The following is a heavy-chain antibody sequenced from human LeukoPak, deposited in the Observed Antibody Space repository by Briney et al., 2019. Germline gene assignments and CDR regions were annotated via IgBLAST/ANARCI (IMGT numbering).Heavy chain of an antibody. V-gene: IGHV3-30*02. D-gene: IGHD1-1*01. CDR3: AKDGQPERYYSYIDV. Sequence: GGSLRLSCAASGFTFSSYVMHWVRQAPGKGLEGGAFIRHDGRNEYYADSVHGRFILSRDYSKNMMYLQMNSLRVEDTAVYYCAKDGQPERYYSYIDVWGEGTTVTVSS. CDR1: GFTFSSYV. J-gene: IGHJ6*03. CDR2: IRHDGRNE.